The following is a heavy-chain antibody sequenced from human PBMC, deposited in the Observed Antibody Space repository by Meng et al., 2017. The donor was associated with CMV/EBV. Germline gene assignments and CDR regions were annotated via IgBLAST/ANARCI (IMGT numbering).Heavy chain of an antibody. CDR3: ACEGIVVVPASSYFDY. CDR2: IYYIGCT. V-gene: IGHV4-31*02. Sequence: SVRTGSYYWCLVRPRPRQGLEWLGYIYYIGCTYYTPSLQTRVTLSVDTSKNQFSLKLLSVTAANTAVYSCACEGIVVVPASSYFDYWGQGTLVTVSS. CDR1: SVRTGSYY. J-gene: IGHJ4*02. D-gene: IGHD2-2*01.